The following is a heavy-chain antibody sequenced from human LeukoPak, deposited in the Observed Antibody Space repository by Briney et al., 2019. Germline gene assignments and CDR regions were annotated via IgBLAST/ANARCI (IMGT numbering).Heavy chain of an antibody. CDR3: VRDGGVSGYDLLDY. CDR2: VNQDGSEA. CDR1: GFPFHNYW. V-gene: IGHV3-7*01. Sequence: GGSLRLSCAASGFPFHNYWMTWVRQAPGKGLEWVAQVNQDGSEAHYADSVKARFSISRDNAKSSVSLQMNSLRAEDTAVYYCVRDGGVSGYDLLDYWGQGTLVTVSS. J-gene: IGHJ4*02. D-gene: IGHD5-12*01.